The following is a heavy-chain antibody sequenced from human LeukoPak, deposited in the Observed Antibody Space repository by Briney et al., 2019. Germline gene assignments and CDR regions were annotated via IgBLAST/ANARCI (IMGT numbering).Heavy chain of an antibody. CDR1: GFRLSDYS. D-gene: IGHD5-24*01. V-gene: IGHV3-48*01. J-gene: IGHJ4*02. Sequence: PGGSLRLSCAASGFRLSDYSMNWGRQAPGKGPEWISYVGIDSGNTNYAGSVKGRFTISGDKAKNSLYLQMNRLRVEDTAVYYCARDYKYAFDNWGQGTLVTVSS. CDR3: ARDYKYAFDN. CDR2: VGIDSGNT.